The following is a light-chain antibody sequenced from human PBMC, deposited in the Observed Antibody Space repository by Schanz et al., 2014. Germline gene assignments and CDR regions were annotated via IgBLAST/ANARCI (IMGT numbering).Light chain of an antibody. Sequence: EIVLTQSPGPLSLSPGERATLSCRASVSVSSNYLAWYQQKPGLAPRVLIYDASSRATGIPDRFSGSGSGTDFTLTISRLDPEDFAVYYCQQYVSSFRTFGQGTKVEIK. CDR3: QQYVSSFRT. V-gene: IGKV3D-20*01. J-gene: IGKJ1*01. CDR1: VSVSSNY. CDR2: DAS.